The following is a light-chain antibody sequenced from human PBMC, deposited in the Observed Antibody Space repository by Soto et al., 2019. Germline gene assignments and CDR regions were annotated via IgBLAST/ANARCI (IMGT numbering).Light chain of an antibody. CDR1: ETISSY. CDR3: QQSYSTPRT. J-gene: IGKJ1*01. Sequence: DIQMTQSPSSLSASVGDRVVVSCRASETISSYLNWYQQKPGRAPKLLIYAASSLQTGVPSRFSGSQSRTDFTLTIIGLQPEDFATYYCQQSYSTPRTFGQGTKVEIK. V-gene: IGKV1-39*01. CDR2: AAS.